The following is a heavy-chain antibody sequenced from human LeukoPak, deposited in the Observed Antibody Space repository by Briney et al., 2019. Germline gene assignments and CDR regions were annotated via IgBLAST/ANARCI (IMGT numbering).Heavy chain of an antibody. CDR2: IYPGDSDT. Sequence: GESLKISCKGSGYSFTNYWIGWVRQMPGKGLEWMGIIYPGDSDTKYSPSFQGQVTISADKSISTAYLQWSSLKASDTAMYYCARHKNSYYYDSSGYDYWGQGTLVTVSS. D-gene: IGHD3-22*01. V-gene: IGHV5-51*01. CDR1: GYSFTNYW. CDR3: ARHKNSYYYDSSGYDY. J-gene: IGHJ4*02.